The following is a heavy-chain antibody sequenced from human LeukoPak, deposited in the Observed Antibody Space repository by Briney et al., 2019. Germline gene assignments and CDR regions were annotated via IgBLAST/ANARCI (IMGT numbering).Heavy chain of an antibody. CDR1: GGSISSYY. D-gene: IGHD2-2*01. Sequence: SETLSLTCTVSGGSISSYYWSWIRQPPGKGLEWIGYIYYSGSTNYNPSLKSRVTISVDTSKNQFSLKLSSVTAADTAVYYCARGSLYCSSTSCPPSSPYYYYMDVWGKGTTVTVSS. CDR3: ARGSLYCSSTSCPPSSPYYYYMDV. J-gene: IGHJ6*03. CDR2: IYYSGST. V-gene: IGHV4-59*01.